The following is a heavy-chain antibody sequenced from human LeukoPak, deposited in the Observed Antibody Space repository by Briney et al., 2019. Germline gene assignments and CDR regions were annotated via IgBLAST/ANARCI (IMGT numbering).Heavy chain of an antibody. CDR1: GFTFSSYS. D-gene: IGHD6-13*01. CDR2: ISSSSSTI. Sequence: GGSLRLSCAASGFTFSSYSMDWVRQAPGKGLEWVSYISSSSSTIYYADSVKGRFTISRDNAKNSLYLQMNSLRAEDTAVYYCARDAKGIAAADYYFDYWGQGTLVTVSS. CDR3: ARDAKGIAAADYYFDY. V-gene: IGHV3-48*04. J-gene: IGHJ4*02.